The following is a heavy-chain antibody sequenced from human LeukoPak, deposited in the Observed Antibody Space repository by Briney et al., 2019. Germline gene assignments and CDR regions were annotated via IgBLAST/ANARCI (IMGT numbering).Heavy chain of an antibody. CDR2: ILTSGST. D-gene: IGHD5-18*01. CDR3: ARGRGYTFDP. CDR1: GGSISSYY. V-gene: IGHV4-4*07. Sequence: SETLSLTCTVSGGSISSYYWSWFRQPAGKGLEWIGHILTSGSTSYNPSLKSRVTMSVDTSKNQFSLKLSSMTAADTAVYYCARGRGYTFDPWGQGTLVIVSS. J-gene: IGHJ5*02.